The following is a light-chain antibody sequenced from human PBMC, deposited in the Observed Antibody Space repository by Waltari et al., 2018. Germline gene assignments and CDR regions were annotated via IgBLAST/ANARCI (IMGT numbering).Light chain of an antibody. CDR3: SSKTSSSTVV. CDR1: SSDVGGYNC. CDR2: DVS. Sequence: QSALTQPASVSGSPGQSITISRTGTSSDVGGYNCFSWYQHHPGKAPKLLVFDVSNRPSGASNRFSGSKSGNTASLTIAGLQAGDEADYYCSSKTSSSTVVFGGGTKLTVL. V-gene: IGLV2-14*03. J-gene: IGLJ2*01.